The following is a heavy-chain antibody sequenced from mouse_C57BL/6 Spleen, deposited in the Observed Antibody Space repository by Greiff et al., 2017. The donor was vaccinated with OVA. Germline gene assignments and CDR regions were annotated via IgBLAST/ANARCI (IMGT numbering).Heavy chain of an antibody. D-gene: IGHD2-4*01. J-gene: IGHJ3*01. CDR2: IDPSDSYT. CDR1: GYTFTSYW. V-gene: IGHV1-50*01. CDR3: ARRASIYYDDDED. Sequence: QVQLQQPGAELVKPGASVKLSCKASGYTFTSYWMQWVKQRPGQGLEWIGEIDPSDSYTNYNQKFKGKATLTVDTSSSTAYMQLSSLTSEDAAVYYCARRASIYYDDDEDWGQGTLVTVSA.